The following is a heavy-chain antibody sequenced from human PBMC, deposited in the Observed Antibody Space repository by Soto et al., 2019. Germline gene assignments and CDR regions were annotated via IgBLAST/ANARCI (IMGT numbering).Heavy chain of an antibody. CDR3: ASSYYYDSSGHINNWFDP. J-gene: IGHJ5*02. Sequence: EVQLVESGGGLVKPGGSLRLSCAASGFTFSSYSMNWVRQAPGKGLEWVSSISSSSSYIYYADSVKGRFTISRDNAKNSLYLQMNSLRAEDTAVYYCASSYYYDSSGHINNWFDPWGQGTLVTVSS. CDR2: ISSSSSYI. V-gene: IGHV3-21*01. D-gene: IGHD3-22*01. CDR1: GFTFSSYS.